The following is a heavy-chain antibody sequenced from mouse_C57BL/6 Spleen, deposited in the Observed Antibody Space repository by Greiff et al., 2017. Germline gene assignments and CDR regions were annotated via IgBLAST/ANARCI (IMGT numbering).Heavy chain of an antibody. D-gene: IGHD2-4*01. J-gene: IGHJ4*01. Sequence: EVQLQESGPELVKPGASVEMSCKASGYTFTDYNMHWVKQSHGKSLEWIGYINPHNGGTSYNPKFKGKATLTVTKSSSTAYMELRNLPSEDSSVDYCATYDYDEKYYYAMGYWGQGTSVTVS. V-gene: IGHV1-22*01. CDR1: GYTFTDYN. CDR3: ATYDYDEKYYYAMGY. CDR2: INPHNGGT.